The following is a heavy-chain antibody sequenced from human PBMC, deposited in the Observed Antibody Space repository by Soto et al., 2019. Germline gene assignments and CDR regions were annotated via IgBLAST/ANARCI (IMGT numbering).Heavy chain of an antibody. Sequence: GGSLRLSCAASGFTVSSNYMSWVRQAPGKGLEWVSVIYSGGSTYYADSEKGRFTISRDNSKNTLYLQMNSLRAEDTAVYYCARGGVATIGAFDIWGQGTMVTVSS. CDR1: GFTVSSNY. CDR3: ARGGVATIGAFDI. CDR2: IYSGGST. D-gene: IGHD5-12*01. V-gene: IGHV3-53*01. J-gene: IGHJ3*02.